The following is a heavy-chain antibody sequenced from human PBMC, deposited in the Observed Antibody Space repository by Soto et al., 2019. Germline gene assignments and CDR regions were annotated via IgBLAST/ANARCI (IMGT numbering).Heavy chain of an antibody. Sequence: GGSLRLSCAASGFTFSSYSMNWVRQAPGKGLEWVSYISSSSSTIYYADSVKGRFTISRDNAKNSLYLQMNSLRDEDTAVYYCARDRRSSFRYYYDSSGLPSLFDYWGQGTLVTVSS. CDR3: ARDRRSSFRYYYDSSGLPSLFDY. J-gene: IGHJ4*02. CDR1: GFTFSSYS. V-gene: IGHV3-48*02. CDR2: ISSSSSTI. D-gene: IGHD3-22*01.